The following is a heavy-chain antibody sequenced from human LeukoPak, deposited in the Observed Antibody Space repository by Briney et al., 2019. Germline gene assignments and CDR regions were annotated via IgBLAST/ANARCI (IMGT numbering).Heavy chain of an antibody. CDR2: IYTSGST. CDR3: AGMGVVVVPAAPLRDY. J-gene: IGHJ4*02. D-gene: IGHD2-2*01. CDR1: GGSISSYY. Sequence: SETLSLTCTASGGSISSYYWSWIRQPAGKGLEWIGRIYTSGSTNYNPSLKSRVTMSVDTSKNQFSLKLSSVTAADTAVYYCAGMGVVVVPAAPLRDYWGQGTLVTVSS. V-gene: IGHV4-4*07.